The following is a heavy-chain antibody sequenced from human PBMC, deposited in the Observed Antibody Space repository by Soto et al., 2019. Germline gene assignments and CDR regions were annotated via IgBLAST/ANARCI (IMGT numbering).Heavy chain of an antibody. CDR2: ISAYNGNT. J-gene: IGHJ5*02. CDR3: ARIFGYCSSTSCYSPFDP. D-gene: IGHD2-2*02. V-gene: IGHV1-18*04. Sequence: SVKGSCKSAGFTFSSYGISWVRQAAGQGLEWMGWISAYNGNTNYAQKLQGRVTMTTDTSTSTAYMELRSLRSDDTAVYYCARIFGYCSSTSCYSPFDPWGQATLVTVSS. CDR1: GFTFSSYG.